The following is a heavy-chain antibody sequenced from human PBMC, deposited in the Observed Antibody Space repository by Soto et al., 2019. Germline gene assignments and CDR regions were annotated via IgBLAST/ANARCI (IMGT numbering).Heavy chain of an antibody. V-gene: IGHV3-74*01. Sequence: GGSLRLSCAASGFTFSGYWMYWVRQAPGKGLVWVSRINGDGSSINYEDSVKGRFTISRDNPKNTLYLQMNSLRAEDTAVYYCARDPRNLGLDPWGQGTLVTVSS. CDR2: INGDGSSI. D-gene: IGHD4-4*01. CDR1: GFTFSGYW. J-gene: IGHJ5*02. CDR3: ARDPRNLGLDP.